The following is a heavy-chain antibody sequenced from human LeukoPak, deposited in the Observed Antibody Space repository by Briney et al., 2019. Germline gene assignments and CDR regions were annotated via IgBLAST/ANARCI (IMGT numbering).Heavy chain of an antibody. Sequence: GGSLRLSCAASEFTFSRYWMTWVRQAPGKGLEWVANINEDGGEKYYVESVKGRFTISRDNAESSLFLQMNSLRAEDTAVYYCARVPATVKADYWGQGTLVTVSS. V-gene: IGHV3-7*04. CDR2: INEDGGEK. D-gene: IGHD4-17*01. CDR1: EFTFSRYW. J-gene: IGHJ4*02. CDR3: ARVPATVKADY.